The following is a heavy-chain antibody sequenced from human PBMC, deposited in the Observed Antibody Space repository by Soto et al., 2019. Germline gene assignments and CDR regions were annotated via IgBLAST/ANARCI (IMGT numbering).Heavy chain of an antibody. CDR3: PGVFDGRRWFDY. D-gene: IGHD2-21*01. J-gene: IGHJ5*01. CDR1: GDSVSSNSAA. V-gene: IGHV6-1*01. Sequence: QVQLQQSGPGLVKPSQTLSLTCAISGDSVSSNSAAWNWIRQSPSRGLEWLGRPYYRSKWYNDYPVPVNSRXXIXPXXSTNQFSLHLTSVTPDETAVYYCPGVFDGRRWFDYWGQGTLVTVSS. CDR2: PYYRSKWYN.